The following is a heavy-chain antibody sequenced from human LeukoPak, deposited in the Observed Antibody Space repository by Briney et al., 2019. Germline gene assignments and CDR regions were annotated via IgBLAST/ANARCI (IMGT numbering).Heavy chain of an antibody. CDR3: ARSGSYGQYDAFDI. Sequence: SETLSLTCTVSGGSISSYYWSWIRQPAGKGLEWIGRIYTSGSTNYNPSLKSRVTISVDTSKNQFSLKLSSVTAADTAVYYCARSGSYGQYDAFDIWGQGTMVTVSS. J-gene: IGHJ3*02. D-gene: IGHD1-26*01. CDR1: GGSISSYY. CDR2: IYTSGST. V-gene: IGHV4-4*07.